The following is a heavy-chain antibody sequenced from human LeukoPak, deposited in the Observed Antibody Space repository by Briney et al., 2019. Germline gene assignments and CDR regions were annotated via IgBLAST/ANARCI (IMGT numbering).Heavy chain of an antibody. CDR1: GFTFSSYG. V-gene: IGHV3-23*01. CDR2: ISGSGGST. J-gene: IGHJ4*02. D-gene: IGHD2-15*01. CDR3: AKDLLRYCSGGSCYIDY. Sequence: PGGSLRLSCAASGFTFSSYGVSWVRHAPGKGLEWVSAISGSGGSTYYADSVKGRFTISRDNSKNTLYLQMNSLRAEDTAVYYCAKDLLRYCSGGSCYIDYWGQGTLVTVSS.